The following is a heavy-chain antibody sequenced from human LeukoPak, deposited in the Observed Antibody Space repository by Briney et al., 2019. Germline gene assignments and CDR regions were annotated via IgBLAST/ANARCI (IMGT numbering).Heavy chain of an antibody. CDR1: GYSFTSYW. CDR3: ARLAYLREPGPSVGATTNYFDY. D-gene: IGHD1-26*01. J-gene: IGHJ4*02. Sequence: GESLKISCKGSGYSFTSYWIGWVRQMPGKGLEWMGIIYPGDSDTRYSPSFQGQVTISADKSISTAYLQWSSLKASDTAMYYCARLAYLREPGPSVGATTNYFDYWGQGTLVTVSS. CDR2: IYPGDSDT. V-gene: IGHV5-51*01.